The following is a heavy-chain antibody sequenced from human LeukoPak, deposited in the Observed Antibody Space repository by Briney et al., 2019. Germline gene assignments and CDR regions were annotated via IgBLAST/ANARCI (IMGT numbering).Heavy chain of an antibody. Sequence: GGSLRLSCAASGFTFSDYYMTWIRQAPGMGLEWIAYISNTGSSTFYADSMKGRFTISRDNAKNSLYLQMTSLRDEDTAVYYCAELGITMIGGVWGKGTTVTISS. D-gene: IGHD3-10*02. V-gene: IGHV3-11*04. CDR2: ISNTGSST. CDR1: GFTFSDYY. J-gene: IGHJ6*04. CDR3: AELGITMIGGV.